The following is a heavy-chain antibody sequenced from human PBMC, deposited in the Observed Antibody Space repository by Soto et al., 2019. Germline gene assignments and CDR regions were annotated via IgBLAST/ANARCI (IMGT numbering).Heavy chain of an antibody. D-gene: IGHD2-2*01. V-gene: IGHV5-10-1*01. CDR1: GYSFTSYW. Sequence: PGESLKISCKGSGYSFTSYWISWVRQMPGKGLEWMGRIDPSDSYTNYSPSFQGHVTISADKSLSTAYLQWSSLKASDTAMYYCARLAGSSNYYYYGMDVWGQGTTVTVSS. CDR3: ARLAGSSNYYYYGMDV. CDR2: IDPSDSYT. J-gene: IGHJ6*02.